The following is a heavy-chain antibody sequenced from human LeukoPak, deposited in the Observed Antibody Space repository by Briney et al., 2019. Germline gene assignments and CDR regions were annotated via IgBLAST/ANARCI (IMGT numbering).Heavy chain of an antibody. V-gene: IGHV3-7*01. CDR2: IKQDGSEK. J-gene: IGHJ4*02. CDR3: ARGSTRANSSDY. D-gene: IGHD2/OR15-2a*01. CDR1: GFTFSSYW. Sequence: GGSLRLSCAASGFTFSSYWMSWVRQAPGKGLEWVAKIKQDGSEKDYVDSVKGRFTLSRDNAKNSLYLQMNSLRVEDTAVYYCARGSTRANSSDYWGQGTLVTVSS.